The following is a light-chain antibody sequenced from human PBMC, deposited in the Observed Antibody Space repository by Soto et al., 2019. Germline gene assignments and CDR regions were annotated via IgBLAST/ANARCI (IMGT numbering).Light chain of an antibody. CDR2: AAS. CDR3: QQSYSTLSWT. V-gene: IGKV1-39*01. CDR1: QSISSY. J-gene: IGKJ1*01. Sequence: DIQMTHSPSSLSAPLGDRVTINCRASQSISSYLNWYQQKPGKAPKLLIYAASSLQSGVPSRFSGSGSGTDFTLTISSLQPEDFATYYCQQSYSTLSWTFGQGTKVDIK.